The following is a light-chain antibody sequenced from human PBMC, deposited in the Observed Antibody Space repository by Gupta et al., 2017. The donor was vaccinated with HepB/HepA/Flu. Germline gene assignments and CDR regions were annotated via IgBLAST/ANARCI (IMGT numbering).Light chain of an antibody. J-gene: IGKJ5*01. CDR3: MQALQTPT. CDR2: LGS. CDR1: QSLLHSNGYTY. V-gene: IGKV2-28*01. Sequence: DIVMTQSPLSLPVTPGEPASISCKSSQSLLHSNGYTYLDWFLQKPGQSPQLLIYLGSNRASGVPDRFSGSGSGTDFTLKISRVEAEDVGVYYCMQALQTPTFGQGTRLEIK.